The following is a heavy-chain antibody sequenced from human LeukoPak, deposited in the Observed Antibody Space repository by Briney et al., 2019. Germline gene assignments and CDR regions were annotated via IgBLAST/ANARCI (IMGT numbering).Heavy chain of an antibody. CDR1: GLSFDSYG. J-gene: IGHJ4*02. CDR2: ICLRGGRT. D-gene: IGHD3-10*01. CDR3: AKVYYYGSGNDY. Sequence: GSLRLSCAASGLSFDSYGMNSVLQAPGKGLGWVSAICLRGGRTYYADSWKVLFTISIDNSKNTLYLQMNILREEDTAVYYCAKVYYYGSGNDYWGQGTLVTVSS. V-gene: IGHV3-23*01.